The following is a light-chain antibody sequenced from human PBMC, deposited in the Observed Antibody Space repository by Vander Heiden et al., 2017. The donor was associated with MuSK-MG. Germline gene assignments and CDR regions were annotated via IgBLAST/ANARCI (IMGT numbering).Light chain of an antibody. V-gene: IGKV1-5*03. CDR3: QQENSFPYT. CDR2: RAS. CDR1: QSMGAW. Sequence: IQMTQSPSTLSASVGDRVTITCRASQSMGAWLAWYTQKPGKAPKLLIYRASNLESGVPSRFSGSGSGTEFTLTISRLQPDDFAAYYCQQENSFPYTFGQGTKMEIK. J-gene: IGKJ2*01.